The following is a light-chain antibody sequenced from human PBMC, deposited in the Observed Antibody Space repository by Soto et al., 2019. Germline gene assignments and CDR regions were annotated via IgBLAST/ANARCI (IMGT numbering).Light chain of an antibody. CDR2: RNG. CDR1: ASSIGGHS. V-gene: IGLV1-44*01. CDR3: GSWDDSLNGPV. J-gene: IGLJ2*01. Sequence: QSVLTQPPSASGAPGQRVTISCSGSASSIGGHSVDWYQQVPGVAPKLLIYRNGLRPSGVPDRFSGSRSGTSASLAISGLQSEDEADYYCGSWDDSLNGPVFGGGTKVTVL.